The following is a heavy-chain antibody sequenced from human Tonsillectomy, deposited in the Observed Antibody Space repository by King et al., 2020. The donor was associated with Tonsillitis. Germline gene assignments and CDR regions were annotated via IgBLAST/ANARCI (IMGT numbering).Heavy chain of an antibody. D-gene: IGHD1-14*01. CDR3: ARASVITNYCFDF. CDR1: GYTFTAYY. J-gene: IGHJ4*02. CDR2: INPSGGST. V-gene: IGHV1-46*01. Sequence: QLVQSGAEVKKPGASVKVSCKASGYTFTAYYVHWVRQAPGQGLEWMGIINPSGGSTSYALKFQGRVTMTRDTSTSTVYMELSSLRSEDTALYYCARASVITNYCFDFWGQGTLVTVSS.